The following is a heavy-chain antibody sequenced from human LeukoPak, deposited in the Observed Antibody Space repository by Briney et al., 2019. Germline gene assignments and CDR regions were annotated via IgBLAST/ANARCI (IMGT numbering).Heavy chain of an antibody. CDR1: GGSISSYY. J-gene: IGHJ6*03. D-gene: IGHD6-13*01. CDR3: ARGTEGIAAAGPDYYYYYMDV. V-gene: IGHV4-59*12. CDR2: IYYSGST. Sequence: PSETLSLTCTVSGGSISSYYWSWIRQPPGKGLEWIGNIYYSGSTNYNPSLKSRVTISVDTSKNQFSLKLSSVTAADTAVYYCARGTEGIAAAGPDYYYYYMDVWGKGTTVTISS.